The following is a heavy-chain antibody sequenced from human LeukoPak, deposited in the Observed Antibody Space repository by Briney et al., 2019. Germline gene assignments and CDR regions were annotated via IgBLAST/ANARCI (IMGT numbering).Heavy chain of an antibody. CDR2: IYSGGYT. Sequence: GGSLRLSXKVSGFTVSSNYMSWVRQAPGKGLEWVSIIYSGGYTHYADSVKGRFAISRDSPKNTLYLQMNSLRAEDTAVYYCARGIDYWGQRTLVTVSS. V-gene: IGHV3-66*02. CDR1: GFTVSSNY. J-gene: IGHJ4*02. CDR3: ARGIDY.